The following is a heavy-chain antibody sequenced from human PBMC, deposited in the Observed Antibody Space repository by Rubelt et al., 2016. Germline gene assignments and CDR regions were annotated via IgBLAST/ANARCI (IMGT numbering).Heavy chain of an antibody. CDR3: ARGGEYSSSPFDY. Sequence: SDSAMHWVRQASGKGLEWVGYIRSKANNYATVYGASVKGRFTISRDDSKNTAYLQMNSLKTEDTAVYYCARGGEYSSSPFDYWGQGTLVTVSS. V-gene: IGHV3-73*01. J-gene: IGHJ4*02. CDR1: SDSA. D-gene: IGHD6-6*01. CDR2: IRSKANNYAT.